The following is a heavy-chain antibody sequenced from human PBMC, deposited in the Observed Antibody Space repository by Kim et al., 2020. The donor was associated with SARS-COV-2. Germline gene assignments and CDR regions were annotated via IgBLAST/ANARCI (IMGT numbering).Heavy chain of an antibody. V-gene: IGHV3-33*01. CDR1: GFTFSSYG. CDR3: ARTWARVGGYFDY. J-gene: IGHJ4*02. CDR2: IWYDGSNK. D-gene: IGHD3-16*01. Sequence: GGSLRLSCAASGFTFSSYGMHWVRQAPGKGLEWVAVIWYDGSNKYYADSVKGRFTISRDNSKNTLYLQMNSLRAEDTAVYYCARTWARVGGYFDYWGQGTLVTVSS.